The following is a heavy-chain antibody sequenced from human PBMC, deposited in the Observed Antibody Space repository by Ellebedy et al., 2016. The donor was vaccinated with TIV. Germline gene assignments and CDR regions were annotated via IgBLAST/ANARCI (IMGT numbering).Heavy chain of an antibody. CDR1: GFIFSSYG. Sequence: GESLKISCAASGFIFSSYGMHWVRQAPGKGLEWVASIEDAGTETYSVDSAEGRFIISRDNAKNSLYLRINNPRDEDTAVYYCARRGSRYWHFDLWGRGTQVIVSS. CDR2: IEDAGTET. V-gene: IGHV3-7*03. D-gene: IGHD1-1*01. CDR3: ARRGSRYWHFDL. J-gene: IGHJ2*01.